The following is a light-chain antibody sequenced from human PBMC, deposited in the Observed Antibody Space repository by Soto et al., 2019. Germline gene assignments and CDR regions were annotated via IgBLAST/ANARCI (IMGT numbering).Light chain of an antibody. J-gene: IGKJ2*01. CDR2: DAS. V-gene: IGKV1-33*01. Sequence: DIQMTQSPSSLSASVGDRFTITCQASQDIINYLNWYQQKPGKAPKLLIYDASNLQTGVPSRFSGSGSGTDFTFTISGLPPEDIATYYCHQYDNRPRTFGQGTKVDIK. CDR3: HQYDNRPRT. CDR1: QDIINY.